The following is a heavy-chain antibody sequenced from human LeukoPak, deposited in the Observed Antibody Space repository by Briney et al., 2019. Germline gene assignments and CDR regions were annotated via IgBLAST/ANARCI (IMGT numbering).Heavy chain of an antibody. V-gene: IGHV3-23*01. D-gene: IGHD2-21*02. CDR3: AKNGGDSYCTGHFDY. Sequence: GGSLRLSCAASGFTFSSYAMTWVRQAPGKGLEWVSAIGGRGDNTYYADSVRGRFTISRDNSKSTLYLQMNSLRAEDTAIYYCAKNGGDSYCTGHFDYWGQGTLVTVSS. CDR2: IGGRGDNT. CDR1: GFTFSSYA. J-gene: IGHJ4*02.